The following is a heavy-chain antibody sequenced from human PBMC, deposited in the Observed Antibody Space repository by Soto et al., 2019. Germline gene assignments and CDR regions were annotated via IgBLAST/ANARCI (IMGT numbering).Heavy chain of an antibody. J-gene: IGHJ3*02. Sequence: PSETLSLTCRVSGGSVGTGAYYWSWIRQPPGKGLEWIGYTLYSGSPNYNPSLQSLQSRVTISVDTSRNQFSLRLTSVTAAGTALYYCARHDYYHRTFDIWGQGTLVTVSS. CDR2: TLYSGSP. D-gene: IGHD3-9*01. CDR1: GGSVGTGAYY. CDR3: ARHDYYHRTFDI. V-gene: IGHV4-61*08.